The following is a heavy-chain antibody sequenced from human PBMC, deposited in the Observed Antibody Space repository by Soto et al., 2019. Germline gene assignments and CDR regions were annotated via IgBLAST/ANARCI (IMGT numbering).Heavy chain of an antibody. CDR1: GFTFSSYG. J-gene: IGHJ6*02. D-gene: IGHD3-10*01. CDR2: ISYDGSNK. CDR3: AKEEGILWFGEMVV. V-gene: IGHV3-30*18. Sequence: PVGSLRLSCAASGFTFSSYGMHWFRQAPGKGLEWVAVISYDGSNKYYADSVKGRFTISRDNSKNTLYLQMNSLRAEDTAVYYCAKEEGILWFGEMVVWGQATTVTVSS.